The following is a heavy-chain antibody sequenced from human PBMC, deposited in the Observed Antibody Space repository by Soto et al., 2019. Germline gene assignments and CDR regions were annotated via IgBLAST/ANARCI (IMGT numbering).Heavy chain of an antibody. CDR3: ARGYYYDSSGQILPGY. CDR1: GFTFSSYW. J-gene: IGHJ4*02. V-gene: IGHV3-74*01. D-gene: IGHD3-22*01. Sequence: QPGGSLRLSCAASGFTFSSYWMHWVRQAPGKGLVWVSRINSDGSSTSYADSVKGRFTISRDNAKNTLYLQMNSLRAEDTAVYYCARGYYYDSSGQILPGYWGQGTLVTVSS. CDR2: INSDGSST.